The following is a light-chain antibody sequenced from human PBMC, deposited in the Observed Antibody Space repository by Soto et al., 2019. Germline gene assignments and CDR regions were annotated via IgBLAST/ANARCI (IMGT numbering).Light chain of an antibody. CDR1: SSDVGGYNY. J-gene: IGLJ1*01. CDR2: DVS. V-gene: IGLV2-11*01. CDR3: CSYAGSLNV. Sequence: QAVVTQPRSVSGSPGQSVTISCTGTSSDVGGYNYVSWYQQHPGKAPKLMIYDVSKRPSGVPDRFSGSKSGNTASLTISGLQDEDEADYYCCSYAGSLNVFGTGTKLTVL.